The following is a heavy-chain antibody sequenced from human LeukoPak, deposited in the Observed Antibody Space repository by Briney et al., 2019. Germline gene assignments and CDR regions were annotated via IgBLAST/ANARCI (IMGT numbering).Heavy chain of an antibody. D-gene: IGHD4-17*01. Sequence: GGSLRLSCAASGFTVSSNYMSWVRQAPGKGLEWVSVIYGVNSTYYTDSVKGRFTISRDNSKNTVYLQMTSLRAEDAAVYYCAKGRGTAVTSAANYWGQGTLVTVSS. CDR2: IYGVNST. CDR1: GFTVSSNY. V-gene: IGHV3-66*01. CDR3: AKGRGTAVTSAANY. J-gene: IGHJ4*02.